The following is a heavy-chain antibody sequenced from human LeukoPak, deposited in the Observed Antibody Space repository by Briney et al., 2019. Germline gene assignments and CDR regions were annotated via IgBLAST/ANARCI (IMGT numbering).Heavy chain of an antibody. CDR1: GGSISSGGYY. J-gene: IGHJ5*02. CDR3: ASGIHYGPGVWFDP. V-gene: IGHV4-31*03. CDR2: IYYSGST. D-gene: IGHD3-16*01. Sequence: SSETLSLTCTVSGGSISSGGYYWSWIRQHPGKGLEWIGYIYYSGSTYYNPSLKSRVTISVDTSKNQFSLKLSSVTAADTAVYYCASGIHYGPGVWFDPWGQGTLVTVSS.